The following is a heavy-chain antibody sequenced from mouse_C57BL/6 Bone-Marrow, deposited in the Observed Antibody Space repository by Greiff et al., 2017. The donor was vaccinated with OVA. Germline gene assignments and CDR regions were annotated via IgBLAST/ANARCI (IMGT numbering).Heavy chain of an antibody. J-gene: IGHJ4*01. CDR3: AREGAYYSNYGDY. V-gene: IGHV5-4*01. CDR1: GFTFSSYA. Sequence: EVQLVESGGGLVKPGGSLKLSCAASGFTFSSYAMSWVRQTPEKRLEWVATISDGGSYTYYPANVKGRFTISRDNAKNNLYLQMSHLKSEDTAMYYCAREGAYYSNYGDYWGQGTSVTVSS. D-gene: IGHD2-5*01. CDR2: ISDGGSYT.